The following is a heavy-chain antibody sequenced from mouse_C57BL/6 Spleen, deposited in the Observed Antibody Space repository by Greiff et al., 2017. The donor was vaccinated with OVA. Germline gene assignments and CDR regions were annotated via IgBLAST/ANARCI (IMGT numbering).Heavy chain of an antibody. CDR1: GYTFTSYW. Sequence: QVQLKQPGAELVKPGASVKMSCKASGYTFTSYWITWVKQRPGQGLEWIGDIYPGSGSTNYNEKFKSKATLTVDTSSSTAYMQLSSLTSEDSAVYYCARGDGNYVAWFAYWGQGTLVTVSA. D-gene: IGHD2-1*01. CDR3: ARGDGNYVAWFAY. J-gene: IGHJ3*01. V-gene: IGHV1-55*01. CDR2: IYPGSGST.